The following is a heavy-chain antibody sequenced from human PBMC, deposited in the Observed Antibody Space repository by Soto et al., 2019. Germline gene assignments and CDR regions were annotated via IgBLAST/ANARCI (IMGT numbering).Heavy chain of an antibody. CDR2: ISAYNGNT. Sequence: ASVKVSCKASGYTFTSNGISWVRQAPGQGLEWMGWISAYNGNTNYAQKLQGRVTMTTDTSTSTAYMELRSLRSDDTAVYYCARDHVLMANYYYYGMDVWGQGTTVTVSS. J-gene: IGHJ6*02. V-gene: IGHV1-18*01. CDR1: GYTFTSNG. CDR3: ARDHVLMANYYYYGMDV. D-gene: IGHD2-8*01.